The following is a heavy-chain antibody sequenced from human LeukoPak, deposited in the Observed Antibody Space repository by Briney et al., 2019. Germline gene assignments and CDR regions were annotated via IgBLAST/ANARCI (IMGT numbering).Heavy chain of an antibody. V-gene: IGHV3-7*05. CDR2: INQDESEK. D-gene: IGHD2/OR15-2a*01. CDR1: GFTFSTYS. CDR3: ARVRVSSYYGMDI. J-gene: IGHJ6*02. Sequence: PGGSLRLSCAASGFTFSTYSMSWVRQAPGKGLEWVANINQDESEKYYVDSVMGRFTISRDNAKNSLYLQMNSLRAEDTAVYYCARVRVSSYYGMDIWGQGATVTHSS.